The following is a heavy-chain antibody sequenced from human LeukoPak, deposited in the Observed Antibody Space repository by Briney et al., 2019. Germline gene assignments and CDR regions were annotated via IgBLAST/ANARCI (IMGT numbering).Heavy chain of an antibody. CDR3: AKDSSRVRGVPGPLDY. CDR2: ILYDGSNK. D-gene: IGHD3-10*01. Sequence: GRSLRLSCAASGFTFSSYGMHWVRQAPGKGLEWVAVILYDGSNKYYADSVKGRFTISRDNSKNTLYLQMNSLRAEDTAVYYCAKDSSRVRGVPGPLDYWGQGTLVTVSS. J-gene: IGHJ4*02. V-gene: IGHV3-30*18. CDR1: GFTFSSYG.